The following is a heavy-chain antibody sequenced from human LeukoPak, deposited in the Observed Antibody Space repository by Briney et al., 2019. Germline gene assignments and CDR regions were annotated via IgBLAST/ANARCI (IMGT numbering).Heavy chain of an antibody. D-gene: IGHD6-25*01. V-gene: IGHV1-18*01. Sequence: GASVKVSCKASGYPFTSYGISWVRQAPGHGLEWMGGISAYNGNTNYAQKLQGRVTMTTDTSTSTAYMELRSLRSDETAVYYCARDSGRPRRILAFDIWGQGTMVTVSS. CDR2: ISAYNGNT. CDR3: ARDSGRPRRILAFDI. CDR1: GYPFTSYG. J-gene: IGHJ3*02.